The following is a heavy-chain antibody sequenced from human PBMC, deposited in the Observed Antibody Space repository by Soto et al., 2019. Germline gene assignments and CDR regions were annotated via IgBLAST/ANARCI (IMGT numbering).Heavy chain of an antibody. CDR2: IKSKTDVGTT. D-gene: IGHD4-17*01. CDR1: GFTFSNAW. J-gene: IGHJ4*02. Sequence: EVQLVESGGGLVKPGGSLRLSCAASGFTFSNAWMSWVRQAPGKGLEWVGRIKSKTDVGTTDYAAPVKGRFTISRDDSKNTLYLQMNSLKTEDTAVYYCTTDEMTTVTLNDYWGQGTLVTVSS. V-gene: IGHV3-15*01. CDR3: TTDEMTTVTLNDY.